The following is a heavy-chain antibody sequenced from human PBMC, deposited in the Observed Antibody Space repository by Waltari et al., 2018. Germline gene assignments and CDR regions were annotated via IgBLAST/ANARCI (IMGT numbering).Heavy chain of an antibody. CDR1: GGSISSYY. D-gene: IGHD3-3*01. Sequence: QVQLQESGPGLVKPSETLSLTCTVSGGSISSYYWSWIRQPAGKGLEWIGRIYTSGSTNYNPALKSRGTMSVDTSKNQFSLKLSSVTAADTAVYYCARDEILITIFGVDNWFDPWGQGTLVTVSS. CDR3: ARDEILITIFGVDNWFDP. V-gene: IGHV4-4*07. CDR2: IYTSGST. J-gene: IGHJ5*02.